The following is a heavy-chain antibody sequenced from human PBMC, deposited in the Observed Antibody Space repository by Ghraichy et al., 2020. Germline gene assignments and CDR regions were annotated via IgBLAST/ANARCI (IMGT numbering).Heavy chain of an antibody. J-gene: IGHJ4*02. D-gene: IGHD1-1*01. CDR1: GGSISSSSYY. CDR2: IYYSGST. CDR3: ARGRVRDYSNGFDY. V-gene: IGHV4-39*01. Sequence: SETLSLTCTVSGGSISSSSYYWGWIRQPPGKGLEWIGSIYYSGSTYYNPSLKSRVTISVDTSKNQFSLKLSSVTAADTAVYYCARGRVRDYSNGFDYWGQGTLVTVSS.